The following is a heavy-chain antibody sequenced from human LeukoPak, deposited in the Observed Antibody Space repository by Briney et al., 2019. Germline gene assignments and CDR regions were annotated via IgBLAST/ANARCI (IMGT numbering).Heavy chain of an antibody. CDR3: ARRKAESGYFDY. CDR1: GGSISSRSYY. CDR2: IHYSGST. V-gene: IGHV4-39*01. J-gene: IGHJ4*02. D-gene: IGHD1-14*01. Sequence: SETLSLTCSVSGGSISSRSYYWGWIRQPPGEGLEWIGSIHYSGSTYYNPSLKSRVTISVDTSKNQFSLKLNSVTAADTAVYYCARRKAESGYFDYWGQGTLVTVSS.